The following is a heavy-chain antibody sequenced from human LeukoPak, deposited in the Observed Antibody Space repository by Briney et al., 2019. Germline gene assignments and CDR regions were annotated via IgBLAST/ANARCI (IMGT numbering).Heavy chain of an antibody. CDR3: ARLRQYHDSTSWFDP. Sequence: SETLSLTCTVSGGSISSSNYYWGWIRQPPGKGLEWIGSIFYGGSTYYNPSLKSRVTISVDTSKNQFSLKLSSVTAADTAMYYCARLRQYHDSTSWFDPWGQGTLVTVSS. CDR1: GGSISSSNYY. CDR2: IFYGGST. V-gene: IGHV4-39*01. D-gene: IGHD3-3*01. J-gene: IGHJ5*02.